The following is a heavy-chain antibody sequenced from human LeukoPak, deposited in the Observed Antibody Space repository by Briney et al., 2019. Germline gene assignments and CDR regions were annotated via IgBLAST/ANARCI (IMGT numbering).Heavy chain of an antibody. Sequence: SETLSLSCTVSGGSISSYYWSWIRQPPGKGLEWIGYIYYSGSTNYNPSLKSRVTISVDTSKNQFSLKLSSVTAADTAVYYCARGVTSIYYFDYWGQGTLVTVSS. CDR1: GGSISSYY. V-gene: IGHV4-59*01. D-gene: IGHD5-18*01. CDR3: ARGVTSIYYFDY. J-gene: IGHJ4*02. CDR2: IYYSGST.